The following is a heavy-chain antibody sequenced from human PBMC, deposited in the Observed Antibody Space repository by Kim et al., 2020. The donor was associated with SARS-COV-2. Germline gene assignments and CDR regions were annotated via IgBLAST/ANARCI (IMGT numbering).Heavy chain of an antibody. CDR3: ARVLAADDAFDL. V-gene: IGHV3-21*01. D-gene: IGHD6-13*01. J-gene: IGHJ3*01. Sequence: YHANSVKGRFTISRDTAKNSLYLQMNNLRAEDTAVYYCARVLAADDAFDLWGQGTMVTVSS.